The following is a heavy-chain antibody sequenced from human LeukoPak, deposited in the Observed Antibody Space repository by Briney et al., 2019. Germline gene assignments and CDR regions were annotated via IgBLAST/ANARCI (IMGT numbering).Heavy chain of an antibody. CDR3: ARYYDFWSGYYAVNWFDP. V-gene: IGHV4-38-2*01. Sequence: SETLSLTCAVSGYSISSGYYWGWIRQPPGKRQEWIGSFYHGGRTHYNPSLKSRVTVSVDTSKNQFSLKLSFVTAADTAVYYCARYYDFWSGYYAVNWFDPWGQGTLVTVSS. CDR1: GYSISSGYY. D-gene: IGHD3-3*01. J-gene: IGHJ5*02. CDR2: FYHGGRT.